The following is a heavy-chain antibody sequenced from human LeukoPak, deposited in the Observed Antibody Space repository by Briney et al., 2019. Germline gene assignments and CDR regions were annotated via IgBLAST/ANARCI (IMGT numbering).Heavy chain of an antibody. V-gene: IGHV5-51*01. D-gene: IGHD2-2*01. CDR1: GYSSTNYW. Sequence: GESLKISCKGSGYSSTNYWIGWVRQMPGKGLEWMAIIYPANSDTRYSPSFQGQVTISADKSISTAYLQWSSLKASDTAMYYCARPACSSTSCYLYFQYWGQGTLVTVSS. CDR2: IYPANSDT. J-gene: IGHJ1*01. CDR3: ARPACSSTSCYLYFQY.